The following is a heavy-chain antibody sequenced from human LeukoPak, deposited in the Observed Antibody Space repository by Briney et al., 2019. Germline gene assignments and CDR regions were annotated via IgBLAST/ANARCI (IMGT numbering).Heavy chain of an antibody. D-gene: IGHD4-17*01. CDR2: ISGDGGST. Sequence: PGGSLRLSCAASGFTFDDYAMHWVRQAPGKGLEWISLISGDGGSTYYADSVKGRFTISRDNSKNSLYLQMNSLRTEDTALYYCAKDMGPYGDYANDYWGQGTLVTVSS. J-gene: IGHJ4*02. V-gene: IGHV3-43*02. CDR1: GFTFDDYA. CDR3: AKDMGPYGDYANDY.